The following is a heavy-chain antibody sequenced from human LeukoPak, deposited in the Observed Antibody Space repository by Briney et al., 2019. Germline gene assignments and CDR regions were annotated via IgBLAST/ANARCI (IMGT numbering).Heavy chain of an antibody. D-gene: IGHD3-9*01. CDR2: IIPIFGTA. J-gene: IGHJ3*02. Sequence: ASVKVSCKASGGTFSSYAISWVRQAPGQGLEWMGGIIPIFGTANYAQKFQGRVTITADESTSTAYMELSSLRSEDTAAYYCARGGRDKRAFDIWGQGTMVTVSS. CDR1: GGTFSSYA. CDR3: ARGGRDKRAFDI. V-gene: IGHV1-69*13.